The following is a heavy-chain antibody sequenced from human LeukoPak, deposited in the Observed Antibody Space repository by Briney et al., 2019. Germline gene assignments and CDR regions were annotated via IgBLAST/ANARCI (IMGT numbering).Heavy chain of an antibody. CDR2: IVVGSGNT. Sequence: TSVKVSCKASGFTFTSSAVQWVRQAGGQRLEWIGWIVVGSGNTNYAQKFQERVTITRDMSTSTAYMELSSLRSEDTAVYYCAADPYDYGDYVLGYWGQGTLVTVSS. V-gene: IGHV1-58*01. CDR3: AADPYDYGDYVLGY. J-gene: IGHJ4*02. D-gene: IGHD4-17*01. CDR1: GFTFTSSA.